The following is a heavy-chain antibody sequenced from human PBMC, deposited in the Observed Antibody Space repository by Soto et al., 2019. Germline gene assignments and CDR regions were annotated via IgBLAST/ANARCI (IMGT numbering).Heavy chain of an antibody. Sequence: EVQLLESGGGLVQTGGSLRLSCAASGLTFSSYAMSWVRQAPGKGLEWVSAISGSGGSTYYADSVKGRFTISRDNSNNTLYLQMNSLRAEDTAVYYCAKGRIRGYFDYWGQGTLVTVSS. D-gene: IGHD3-10*01. CDR3: AKGRIRGYFDY. CDR2: ISGSGGST. J-gene: IGHJ4*02. V-gene: IGHV3-23*01. CDR1: GLTFSSYA.